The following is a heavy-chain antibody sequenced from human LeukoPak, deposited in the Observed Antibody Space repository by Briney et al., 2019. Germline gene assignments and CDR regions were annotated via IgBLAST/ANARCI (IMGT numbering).Heavy chain of an antibody. CDR1: GGSISSYY. CDR3: ASAATRWYFDY. D-gene: IGHD2-15*01. CDR2: IYYSGST. V-gene: IGHV4-59*01. Sequence: PSETLSLTCTVSGGSISSYYWSWIRQPPGKGLEWIGYIYYSGSTNYNPSLKSRVTISVDTSKSQFSLKLSSVTAADTAVYYCASAATRWYFDYWGQGTLVTVSS. J-gene: IGHJ4*02.